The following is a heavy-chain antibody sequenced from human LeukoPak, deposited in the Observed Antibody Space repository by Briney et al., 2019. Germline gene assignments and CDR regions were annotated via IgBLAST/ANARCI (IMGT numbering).Heavy chain of an antibody. V-gene: IGHV3-23*01. D-gene: IGHD5-18*01. J-gene: IGHJ3*02. CDR3: AKDRGQLRLDAFDI. CDR2: ISGSGGST. CDR1: GFSFSNYW. Sequence: GGSLRLSCRDSGFSFSNYWMNWVRQAPGKGLEWVSAISGSGGSTYYADSVKGRFTISRDNSKNTLYLQMNSLRAEDTAVYYCAKDRGQLRLDAFDIWGQGAMVTVSS.